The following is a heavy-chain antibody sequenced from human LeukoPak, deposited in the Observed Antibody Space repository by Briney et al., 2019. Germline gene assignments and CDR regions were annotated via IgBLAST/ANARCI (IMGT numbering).Heavy chain of an antibody. V-gene: IGHV3-66*02. J-gene: IGHJ6*03. Sequence: GGSLRLSCAASGFSVSDSYMSWVRQAPGKGLEWVSILYSGGDTYYSASVRGRFTISRDNSKNTLYLQMNTLSAADTAVYFCAGGENYYFHTDVWGKGATVTVSS. CDR2: LYSGGDT. D-gene: IGHD2/OR15-2a*01. CDR3: AGGENYYFHTDV. CDR1: GFSVSDSY.